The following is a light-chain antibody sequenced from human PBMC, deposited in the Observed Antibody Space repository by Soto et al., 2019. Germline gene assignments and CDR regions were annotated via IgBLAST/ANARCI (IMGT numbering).Light chain of an antibody. CDR1: SSDVGGYNY. Sequence: QSALTQPASVSGYPGQSITISCTGTSSDVGGYNYVSWYQQHPGKAPKLMIYDVSNRPSGVSNRFSGSKSGNTASLTISGLQAEDEADYYCSSYTSSSTYWVFGGGTKVTVL. V-gene: IGLV2-14*01. CDR3: SSYTSSSTYWV. J-gene: IGLJ3*02. CDR2: DVS.